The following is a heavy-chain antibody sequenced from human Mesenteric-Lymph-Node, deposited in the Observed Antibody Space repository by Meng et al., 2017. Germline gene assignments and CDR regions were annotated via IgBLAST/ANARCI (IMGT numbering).Heavy chain of an antibody. CDR3: ARHVYGDSYGF. CDR2: INHSGST. J-gene: IGHJ4*02. V-gene: IGHV4-34*01. CDR1: GGSFSGYY. Sequence: QVRLQQWGPGLLKPSETLSLTCAVYGGSFSGYYWSWIRQPPGKGLEWIGEINHSGSTNYNPSLKSRVTISVDTSKNQFSLKLSSVTAADTAVYYCARHVYGDSYGFWGQGTLVTVSS. D-gene: IGHD4-17*01.